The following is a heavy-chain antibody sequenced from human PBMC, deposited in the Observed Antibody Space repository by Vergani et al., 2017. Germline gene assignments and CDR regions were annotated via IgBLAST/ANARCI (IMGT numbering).Heavy chain of an antibody. D-gene: IGHD5-18*01. CDR2: ISWNRASI. CDR3: AKDLRGYSYAFDI. J-gene: IGHJ3*02. CDR1: GFTFDEYA. Sequence: EVQLVESGGGLVQPGRSLRLSCAASGFTFDEYAMHWVRQAPGKGLEWVSGISWNRASIGYADSVKGRFTIFTDNAKNSLYLQMNSLRAEDTALYYCAKDLRGYSYAFDIWGQGTMVTVSS. V-gene: IGHV3-9*01.